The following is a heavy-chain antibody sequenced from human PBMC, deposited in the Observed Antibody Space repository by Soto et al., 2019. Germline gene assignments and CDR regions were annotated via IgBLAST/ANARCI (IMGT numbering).Heavy chain of an antibody. V-gene: IGHV4-4*02. CDR3: ARDTNYDFWSGHPLDYYYMDV. J-gene: IGHJ6*03. D-gene: IGHD3-3*01. Sequence: SETLSLTCAVSSGSISSSNWWSWVRQPPGKGLEWIGEIYHSGSTNYNPSLKSRVTISVDKSKNQFSLKLSSVTAADTAVYYCARDTNYDFWSGHPLDYYYMDVWGKGTTVTVSS. CDR1: SGSISSSNW. CDR2: IYHSGST.